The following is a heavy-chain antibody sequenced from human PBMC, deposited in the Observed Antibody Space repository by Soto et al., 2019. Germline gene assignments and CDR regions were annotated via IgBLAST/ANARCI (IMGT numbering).Heavy chain of an antibody. J-gene: IGHJ4*02. V-gene: IGHV3-11*05. Sequence: QVQLVESGGDLVKPGGSLRLSCAASGFIFGDYYMSWIRQAPGKGLEWVSYISSSSSYTNHADSVRGRFTVSRDNAKNSLYLQMSSLRAEDTAVYYCARSLYCSGNTCYRTSDYWGLGTLVTVSS. CDR1: GFIFGDYY. D-gene: IGHD2-15*01. CDR3: ARSLYCSGNTCYRTSDY. CDR2: ISSSSSYT.